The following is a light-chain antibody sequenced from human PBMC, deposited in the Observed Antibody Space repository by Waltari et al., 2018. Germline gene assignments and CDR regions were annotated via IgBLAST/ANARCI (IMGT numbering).Light chain of an antibody. CDR2: DAS. Sequence: EIVLTQSPATLSLSPGEIATLSCRASQSVSSYLAWYQQKPGQAPRLLIYDASNRATGIPARFSGSGSGTDFTLTISSLEPEDFAVYYCQQRSNWPPGALTFGGGTKVEIK. V-gene: IGKV3-11*01. J-gene: IGKJ4*01. CDR1: QSVSSY. CDR3: QQRSNWPPGALT.